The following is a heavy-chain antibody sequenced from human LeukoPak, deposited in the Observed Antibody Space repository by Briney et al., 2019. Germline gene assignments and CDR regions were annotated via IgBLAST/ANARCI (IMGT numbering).Heavy chain of an antibody. CDR2: ISSSSSYI. Sequence: GGSLRLSCAASGFTFSSYSMNWVRQAPGKGLEWVSSISSSSSYIYYADSVKGRFTISRDNAKNSLYLQMNSLRAEDTAVYYCAKDPTTVTRGYFDYWGQGSLVTVSS. CDR3: AKDPTTVTRGYFDY. J-gene: IGHJ4*02. D-gene: IGHD4-17*01. V-gene: IGHV3-21*04. CDR1: GFTFSSYS.